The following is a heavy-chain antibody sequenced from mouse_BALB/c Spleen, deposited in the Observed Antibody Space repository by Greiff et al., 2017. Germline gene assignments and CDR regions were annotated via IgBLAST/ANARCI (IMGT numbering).Heavy chain of an antibody. V-gene: IGHV7-1*02. CDR3: ARDAGNYFDY. Sequence: EVKVVESGGGLVQPGGSLRLSCAPSGFTFSDFYMEWVRQPPGKRLEWIAASRNKANDYTTEYSASVKGRFIVSRDTSQSILYLQMNALRAEDTAIYYCARDAGNYFDYWGQGTTLTVSS. CDR1: GFTFSDFY. CDR2: SRNKANDYTT. J-gene: IGHJ2*01.